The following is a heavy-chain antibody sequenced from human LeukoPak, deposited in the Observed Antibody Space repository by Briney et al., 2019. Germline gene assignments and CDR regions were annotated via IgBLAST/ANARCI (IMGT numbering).Heavy chain of an antibody. J-gene: IGHJ3*02. D-gene: IGHD3-22*01. CDR2: ISAYNGNT. V-gene: IGHV1-18*01. CDR1: GYTFTNYG. CDR3: ASAGDSSDYYYFSAFDI. Sequence: GASVKVSCKASGYTFTNYGISWVRQAPGQGLEWMGWISAYNGNTNYAQKLQGRVTMATDTSTSTAYMELRSLRYDDTAVYYCASAGDSSDYYYFSAFDIWGQGTMVTVSS.